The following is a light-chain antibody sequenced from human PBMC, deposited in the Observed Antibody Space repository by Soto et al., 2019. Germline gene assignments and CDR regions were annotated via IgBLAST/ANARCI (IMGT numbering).Light chain of an antibody. CDR3: AAWDDSLSGGL. CDR2: DVY. CDR1: NSDVGAYNY. V-gene: IGLV2-11*01. Sequence: QSVLTQPHSVSGSPGQSVAISCTGTNSDVGAYNYVSWYQHHPGNAPKLIIHDVYKRPSGVPDRFSASKSGNTASLTISGLQIEDEADYYCAAWDDSLSGGLFGGGTKVTVL. J-gene: IGLJ2*01.